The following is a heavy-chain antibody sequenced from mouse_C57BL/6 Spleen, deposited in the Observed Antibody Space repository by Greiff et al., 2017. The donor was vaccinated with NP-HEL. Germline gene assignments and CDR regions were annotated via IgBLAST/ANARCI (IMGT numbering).Heavy chain of an antibody. CDR2: IYPGDGDT. CDR1: GYAFSSYW. Sequence: QVQLQQSGAELVKPGASVKISCKASGYAFSSYWMNWVKQRPGQGLEWIGQIYPGDGDTNYNGQFKGKATLTADKSSSTAYMQLSSLTSEDSAVYFCARWGLLSPYMDYWGQGTTLTVSS. D-gene: IGHD2-3*01. J-gene: IGHJ2*01. CDR3: ARWGLLSPYMDY. V-gene: IGHV1-80*01.